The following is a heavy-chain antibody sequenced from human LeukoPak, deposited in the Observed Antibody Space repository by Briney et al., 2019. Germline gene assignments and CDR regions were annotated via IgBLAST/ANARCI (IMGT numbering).Heavy chain of an antibody. J-gene: IGHJ4*02. D-gene: IGHD3-10*01. CDR1: GYTFTGYY. Sequence: EASVKVSCKASGYTFTGYYMHWVRQAPGQGLEWMGWINPNSGGTNYAQKFQGWVTMTRDTSISTAYMELSRLRSDDTAVYYCARGPATYYYGTGGSFDYWGQGTLVTVSS. CDR2: INPNSGGT. CDR3: ARGPATYYYGTGGSFDY. V-gene: IGHV1-2*04.